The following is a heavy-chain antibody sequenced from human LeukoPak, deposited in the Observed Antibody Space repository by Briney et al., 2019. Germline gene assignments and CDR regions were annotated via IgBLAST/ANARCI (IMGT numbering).Heavy chain of an antibody. V-gene: IGHV3-33*01. CDR1: GFIFSNYG. CDR2: LWYDASKN. D-gene: IGHD1-1*01. Sequence: GGSLRLSCAASGFIFSNYGMHWVRQAPGKGLEWVAGLWYDASKNYYVDSVKGRFTISRDNARNTLYLQMNSLRDEDTAVYYCARDSPRTGPWGQGTLVTVSS. CDR3: ARDSPRTGP. J-gene: IGHJ5*02.